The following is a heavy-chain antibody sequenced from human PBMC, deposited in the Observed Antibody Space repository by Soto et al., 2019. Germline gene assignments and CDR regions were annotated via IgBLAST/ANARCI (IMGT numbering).Heavy chain of an antibody. CDR1: GFTFSNYA. CDR3: ARDVDY. V-gene: IGHV3-30-3*01. J-gene: IGHJ4*02. CDR2: ISYDGSNK. Sequence: QVQLVESGGGVVQPGRSLRLSCAASGFTFSNYAMHWVRQAPGKGLEWVAVISYDGSNKYYADSVKGRFIISRDNSKNTLYLQMNSLRAEDTAVYYCARDVDYWGQGTLVTVSS.